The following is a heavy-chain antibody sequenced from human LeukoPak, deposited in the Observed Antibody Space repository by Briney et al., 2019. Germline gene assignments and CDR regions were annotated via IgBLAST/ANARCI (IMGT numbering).Heavy chain of an antibody. V-gene: IGHV4-59*01. D-gene: IGHD1-26*01. CDR3: ARASQLGGVGALNFDY. Sequence: SETLSLSCTVSGGSISSYYWSWIRQPPGKGLEWIGYIYYSGSTNYNPSLKSRVTISVDTSKNQFSLKLSSVTATDTAVYYCARASQLGGVGALNFDYWGQGTLVTVSS. CDR1: GGSISSYY. CDR2: IYYSGST. J-gene: IGHJ4*02.